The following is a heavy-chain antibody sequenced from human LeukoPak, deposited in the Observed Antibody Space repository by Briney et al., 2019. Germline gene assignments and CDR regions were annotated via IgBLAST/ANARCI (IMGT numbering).Heavy chain of an antibody. Sequence: SETLSLTCTVSGGSISSSSYYWGWIRQPPGKGLEWIGSIYYSGSTYYHPSLKSRVTISVDTSKNQFSLKLSSVTAADTAVYYCARASFTSSWNRSRYYFDYWGQGTLVTVSS. D-gene: IGHD6-13*01. J-gene: IGHJ4*02. CDR1: GGSISSSSYY. V-gene: IGHV4-39*07. CDR3: ARASFTSSWNRSRYYFDY. CDR2: IYYSGST.